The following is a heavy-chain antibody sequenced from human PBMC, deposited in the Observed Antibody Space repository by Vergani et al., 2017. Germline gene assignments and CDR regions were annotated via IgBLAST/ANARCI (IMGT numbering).Heavy chain of an antibody. CDR2: ISGSGGST. D-gene: IGHD6-6*01. CDR1: GFTFSSYA. V-gene: IGHV3-23*01. CDR3: AKYPGVAARRGDYYYYMDV. Sequence: EVQLLESGGGLVQPGGSLRLSCAASGFTFSSYAMSWVRQAPGKGLEWVSAISGSGGSTYYADSVKGRFTISRDNSKNTLYLQMNSLRAEDTAVYYCAKYPGVAARRGDYYYYMDVWGKGTTVTVSS. J-gene: IGHJ6*03.